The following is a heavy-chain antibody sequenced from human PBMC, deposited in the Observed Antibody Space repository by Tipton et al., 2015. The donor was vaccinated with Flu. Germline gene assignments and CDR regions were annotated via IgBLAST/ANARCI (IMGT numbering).Heavy chain of an antibody. CDR2: INHSGST. D-gene: IGHD5-12*01. J-gene: IGHJ6*02. Sequence: TLSLTCAVYGGSFSGYYWSWLRQPPGKGLEWIGEINHSGSTNYNPSLKSRVTISVDTSKNQFSLKLSSVTAADTAVYYCAKESVVATYHYYYYNGMDVWGQGTTVTVSS. CDR3: AKESVVATYHYYYYNGMDV. CDR1: GGSFSGYY. V-gene: IGHV4-34*01.